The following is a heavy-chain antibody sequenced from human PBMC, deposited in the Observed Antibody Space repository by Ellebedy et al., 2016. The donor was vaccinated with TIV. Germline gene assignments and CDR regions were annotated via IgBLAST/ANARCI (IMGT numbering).Heavy chain of an antibody. CDR2: MNPDSGNT. V-gene: IGHV1-8*02. Sequence: ASVKVSCKASGYTFIDYYVHWVRQAPGQGLEWMGWMNPDSGNTAYAQKFQGRVSMTRNTSISTAYLELSNLRADDTSVYYCARGIRMPSDYWGQGTLVTVSS. CDR3: ARGIRMPSDY. CDR1: GYTFIDYY. D-gene: IGHD2-15*01. J-gene: IGHJ4*02.